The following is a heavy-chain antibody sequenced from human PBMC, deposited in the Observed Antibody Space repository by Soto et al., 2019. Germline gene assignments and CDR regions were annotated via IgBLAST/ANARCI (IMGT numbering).Heavy chain of an antibody. J-gene: IGHJ4*02. CDR1: GFTSSNYW. CDR3: ARAWELLYYFDY. D-gene: IGHD3-10*01. V-gene: IGHV3-74*01. Sequence: GGSLRLSCAAFGFTSSNYWMHWVRQAPGKGLVWVSRINADGSSASYADSVKGRFTISRDNTKNTLYLQMNSLRPEDTAVYYCARAWELLYYFDYWGQGT. CDR2: INADGSSA.